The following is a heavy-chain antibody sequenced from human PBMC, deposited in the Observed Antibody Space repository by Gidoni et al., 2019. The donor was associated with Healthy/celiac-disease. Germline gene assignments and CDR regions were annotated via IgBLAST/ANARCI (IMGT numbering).Heavy chain of an antibody. CDR1: GFTFSSYD. Sequence: EVQLVESGGGLVQPGGSLRLSCAASGFTFSSYDMHWVRQATGNGLEWVSAIGPAGDTYYPGSVKGRFTISRENAKNSLYLQMNSLRAGDTAVYYCARDRLSRGSGRYYYGMDVWGQGTTVTVSS. CDR2: IGPAGDT. V-gene: IGHV3-13*04. CDR3: ARDRLSRGSGRYYYGMDV. D-gene: IGHD3-10*01. J-gene: IGHJ6*02.